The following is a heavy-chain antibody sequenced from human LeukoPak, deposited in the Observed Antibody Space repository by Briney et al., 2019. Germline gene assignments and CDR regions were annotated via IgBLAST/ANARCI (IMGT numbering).Heavy chain of an antibody. CDR2: ISSSSSTI. CDR1: GFTFSSYS. J-gene: IGHJ4*02. V-gene: IGHV3-48*01. D-gene: IGHD5-12*01. Sequence: GGSLRLSCAASGFTFSSYSMNWVRQAPGKGLEWVSYISSSSSTIYYADSVKGRFTISRDNSKNTLYLQMNSLRAEDTAVYYCAKENHYSGYDKYYWGQGTLVTVSS. CDR3: AKENHYSGYDKYY.